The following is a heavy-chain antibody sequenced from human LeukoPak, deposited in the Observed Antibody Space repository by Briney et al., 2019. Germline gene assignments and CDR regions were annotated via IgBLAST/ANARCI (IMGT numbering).Heavy chain of an antibody. D-gene: IGHD6-19*01. Sequence: ASVKVSCKASGYTFTRYDIHWVRQAPGQGLEWMGIITPSGGSTSYAQKFQGRVTMNRDTSTNTVYMELSSLRSEDTAVYYCARETPLAVAGNFCDAFDIWGQGTMVTVSS. J-gene: IGHJ3*02. CDR2: ITPSGGST. CDR3: ARETPLAVAGNFCDAFDI. V-gene: IGHV1-46*01. CDR1: GYTFTRYD.